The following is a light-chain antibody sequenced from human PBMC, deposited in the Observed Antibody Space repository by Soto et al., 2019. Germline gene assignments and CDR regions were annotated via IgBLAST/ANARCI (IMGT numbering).Light chain of an antibody. CDR3: QQYGTSPPWT. CDR1: QSVSSSY. CDR2: GAS. J-gene: IGKJ1*01. Sequence: EIVLTQSPGTLSLSPGDRATLSCRASQSVSSSYLAWYQQKLGQAPRLLIYGASSRATGIPDRFSGSGSGTDFTLTITRLEPEDFAVYFCQQYGTSPPWTFGQGTKVEIK. V-gene: IGKV3-20*01.